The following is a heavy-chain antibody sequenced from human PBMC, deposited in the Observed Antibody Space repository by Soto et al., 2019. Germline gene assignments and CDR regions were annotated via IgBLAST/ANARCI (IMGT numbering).Heavy chain of an antibody. V-gene: IGHV3-23*01. CDR1: GFMLNNSA. J-gene: IGHJ3*02. D-gene: IGHD2-21*01. CDR2: VSDNGGSRGGT. CDR3: ARAKAVVIAALDI. Sequence: GGSLSLSCKASGFMLNNSAMTWVRQAPGQGLQWVASVSDNGGSRGGTYYADSVKGRFTISRDNSKNTLYLQLDSLTGADTAVYYCARAKAVVIAALDIWGQGTMVTVSS.